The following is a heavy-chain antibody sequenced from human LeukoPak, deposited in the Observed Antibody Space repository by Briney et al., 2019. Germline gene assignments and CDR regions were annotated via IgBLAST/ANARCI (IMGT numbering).Heavy chain of an antibody. J-gene: IGHJ5*02. CDR3: ARHEYSSSFWFDP. V-gene: IGHV4-61*05. CDR1: GGSISSSSYY. CDR2: IYYSGST. Sequence: PSETLSLTCTVSGGSISSSSYYWGWIRQPPGKGLEWIGYIYYSGSTNYNPSLKSRVTISVDTSKNQFSLKLSSVTAADTAVYYCARHEYSSSFWFDPWGQGTLVTVSS. D-gene: IGHD6-6*01.